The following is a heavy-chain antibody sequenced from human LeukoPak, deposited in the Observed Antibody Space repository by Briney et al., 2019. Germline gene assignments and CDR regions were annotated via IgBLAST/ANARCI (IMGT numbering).Heavy chain of an antibody. Sequence: PGGSLRVSCVASGFTFSSYWMHWVRQAPGKGLVWASRINSDGSSTSYADFVKGRFAISRDNAKNTLYLQMNSLKAEDTAVYYCARGGSSGWNDNWGQGTLVTVSS. CDR2: INSDGSST. J-gene: IGHJ4*02. CDR1: GFTFSSYW. D-gene: IGHD6-19*01. CDR3: ARGGSSGWNDN. V-gene: IGHV3-74*01.